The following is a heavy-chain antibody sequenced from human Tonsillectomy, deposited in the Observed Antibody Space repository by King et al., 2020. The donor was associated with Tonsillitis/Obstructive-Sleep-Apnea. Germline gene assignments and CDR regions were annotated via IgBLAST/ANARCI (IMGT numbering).Heavy chain of an antibody. D-gene: IGHD2-2*01. CDR3: ARDDCSSTSCYGGGNWFDP. CDR2: IYDSGST. J-gene: IGHJ5*02. V-gene: IGHV4-39*02. Sequence: QLQESGPGLVKPSETLSLTCTVSGGPISSSSYYWGWIRQPPGEGLEWIVGIYDSGSTYYNPSLKSRVTISVDTSKNQFSLKLSSVTAADTAVYYCARDDCSSTSCYGGGNWFDPWGQGTLVTVSS. CDR1: GGPISSSSYY.